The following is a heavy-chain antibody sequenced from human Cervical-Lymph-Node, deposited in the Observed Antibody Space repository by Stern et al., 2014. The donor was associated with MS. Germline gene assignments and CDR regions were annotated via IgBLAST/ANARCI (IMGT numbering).Heavy chain of an antibody. J-gene: IGHJ4*02. Sequence: EVQLVESGGGVIQPGGSLRLSCTASGFTVSRDYMNWVRQAPGKGMERVSLITNVGCTFYYDSVKSRFTISRDDSKNTVYLHMTSLRAEDTAMYYCARDASSPERSDWWGQGTLVTVSS. V-gene: IGHV3-53*01. CDR2: ITNVGCT. CDR3: ARDASSPERSDW. CDR1: GFTVSRDY. D-gene: IGHD1-1*01.